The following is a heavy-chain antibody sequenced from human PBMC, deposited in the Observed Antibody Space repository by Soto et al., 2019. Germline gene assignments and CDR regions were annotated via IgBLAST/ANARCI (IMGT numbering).Heavy chain of an antibody. CDR2: IYYSGST. CDR3: ARDLKVAARDYYFYYGMDV. V-gene: IGHV4-61*01. J-gene: IGHJ6*02. D-gene: IGHD6-6*01. CDR1: GGSLSSGNSY. Sequence: SETLSLTCTVSGGSLSSGNSYGSWIRQPPGKRLEWIGYIYYSGSTNYNPSLKSRVTMSVDTSKNQFSLKLNSVTAADTAVYFCARDLKVAARDYYFYYGMDVWGLGTTVT.